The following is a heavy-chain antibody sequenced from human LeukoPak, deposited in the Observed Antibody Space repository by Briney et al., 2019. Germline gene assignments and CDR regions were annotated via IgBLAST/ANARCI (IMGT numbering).Heavy chain of an antibody. J-gene: IGHJ5*02. CDR2: INPSTGST. D-gene: IGHD1-1*01. CDR1: GYTFTNHY. CDR3: ATDSGGRKFDP. Sequence: ASVKVSCKASGYTFTNHYMHCVRQAPGQGLEWMGWINPSTGSTVYSQKFQDRVAMTRDTAISTVYMELSRLRLDDTAVYYCATDSGGRKFDPCGQGTLVTVSS. V-gene: IGHV1-2*02.